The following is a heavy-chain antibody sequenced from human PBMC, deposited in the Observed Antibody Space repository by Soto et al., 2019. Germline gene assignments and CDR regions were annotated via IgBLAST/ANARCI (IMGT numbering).Heavy chain of an antibody. CDR1: GYTFTGYW. Sequence: GESLKISCQGSGYTFTGYWIGWVRQMSGEGLEWMGIIYTGDSDTRYSPSFRGQVTISADKSLSTAYLQWSSLKASDTACYYCARGITGISHPCHLDLWGQGTLVTVSS. D-gene: IGHD1-1*01. V-gene: IGHV5-51*01. J-gene: IGHJ5*02. CDR2: IYTGDSDT. CDR3: ARGITGISHPCHLDL.